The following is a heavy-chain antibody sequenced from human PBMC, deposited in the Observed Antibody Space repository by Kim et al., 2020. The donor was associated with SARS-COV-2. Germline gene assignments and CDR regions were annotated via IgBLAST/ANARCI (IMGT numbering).Heavy chain of an antibody. J-gene: IGHJ6*02. V-gene: IGHV3-9*01. Sequence: GGSLRLSCAASGFTFDDYAMHWVRQAPGKGLEWVSGISWNSGSIGYADSVKGRFTISRDNAKNSLYLQMNSLRAEDTALYYCAKDISSGNYYGSGSYPVGPYYYYGMDVWGQGTTVTVSS. CDR1: GFTFDDYA. D-gene: IGHD3-10*01. CDR3: AKDISSGNYYGSGSYPVGPYYYYGMDV. CDR2: ISWNSGSI.